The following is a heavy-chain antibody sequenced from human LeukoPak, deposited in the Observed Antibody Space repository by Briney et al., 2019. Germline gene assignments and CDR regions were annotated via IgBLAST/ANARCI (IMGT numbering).Heavy chain of an antibody. J-gene: IGHJ4*02. CDR3: ARGGSSGCLDY. CDR1: GFTFSSYW. D-gene: IGHD6-19*01. CDR2: IKTDGSDT. V-gene: IGHV3-74*01. Sequence: GGPLRLSCAASGFTFSSYWMHGVRQAPGKGLVWVSRIKTDGSDTSYADSVKGRFNISRDNAKNTLYLQMNSMSAEDTAVYYCARGGSSGCLDYWGQGTLVTVSS.